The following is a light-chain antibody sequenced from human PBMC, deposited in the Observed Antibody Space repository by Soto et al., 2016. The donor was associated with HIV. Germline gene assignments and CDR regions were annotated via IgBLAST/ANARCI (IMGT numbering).Light chain of an antibody. CDR1: QSLLHNNGYNH. V-gene: IGKV2-28*01. CDR3: MQALQTPRT. J-gene: IGKJ3*01. CDR2: LGS. Sequence: DIVMTQSPLSLPVTPGEPASMSCRSSQSLLHNNGYNHLDWYLQKPGQSPQLLIYLGSTRASGVPDRFGGSGSGTDFTLKISRVEAEDVGVYYCMQALQTPRTFGPGTKVDLK.